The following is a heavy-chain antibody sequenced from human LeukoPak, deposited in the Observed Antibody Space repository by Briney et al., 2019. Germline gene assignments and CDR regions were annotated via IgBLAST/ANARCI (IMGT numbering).Heavy chain of an antibody. CDR2: IKSKAAGGTI. J-gene: IGHJ4*02. Sequence: GGSLRLSCAASGFTLSEALMTWVRQAPGKGLEWVGHIKSKAAGGTIAYAAPVKGRFTISGDDSEHTLYLQLNSLKTEDTAVYYCVARGIWGQGTLVTVSS. V-gene: IGHV3-15*01. D-gene: IGHD5-12*01. CDR3: VARGI. CDR1: GFTLSEAL.